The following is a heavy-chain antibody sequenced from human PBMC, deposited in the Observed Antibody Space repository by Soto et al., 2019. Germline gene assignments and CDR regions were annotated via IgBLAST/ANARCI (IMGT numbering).Heavy chain of an antibody. J-gene: IGHJ2*01. CDR2: IKHDGSEK. Sequence: EVQLVESGGGLVQPGGSLRLSCAASGFTFSSYWMSWVRQAPGKGLEWVANIKHDGSEKYYVDSVKGRFTISRDNATNSLYLQMTSLRAEDTAVYCCAMPGLVVVITSDWYFELWGRGTLVTVSS. CDR1: GFTFSSYW. D-gene: IGHD3-22*01. CDR3: AMPGLVVVITSDWYFEL. V-gene: IGHV3-7*01.